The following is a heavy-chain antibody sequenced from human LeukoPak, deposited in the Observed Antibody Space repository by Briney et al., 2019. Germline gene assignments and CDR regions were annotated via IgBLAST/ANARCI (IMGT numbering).Heavy chain of an antibody. D-gene: IGHD5-18*01. V-gene: IGHV1-46*01. J-gene: IGHJ3*02. CDR1: GYSFTGHY. Sequence: ASVKVSCKASGYSFTGHYMHWVRQAPGQGLEWMGVINPRGTSTIYAEKFQGGIIMTRDLSTTTDYMELSRLRSDDTAVYYCARDLVLGYSYGRAFDIWGQGTMVTVSS. CDR2: INPRGTST. CDR3: ARDLVLGYSYGRAFDI.